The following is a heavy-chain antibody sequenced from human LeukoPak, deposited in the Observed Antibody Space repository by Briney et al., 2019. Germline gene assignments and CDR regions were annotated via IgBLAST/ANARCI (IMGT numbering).Heavy chain of an antibody. Sequence: SETLSLTCAVYGGSFSGYYWSWIRQPPGKGLEWIGEINHSGSTNYNPSLKSRVTISVDTSKNQFSLKLISVTAADTAVYYCARGLHDYGDYGDYWGQGTLVTVSS. J-gene: IGHJ4*02. CDR2: INHSGST. CDR3: ARGLHDYGDYGDY. CDR1: GGSFSGYY. D-gene: IGHD4-17*01. V-gene: IGHV4-34*01.